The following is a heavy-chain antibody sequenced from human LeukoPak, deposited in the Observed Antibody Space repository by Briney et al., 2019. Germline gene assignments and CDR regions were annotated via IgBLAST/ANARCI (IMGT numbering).Heavy chain of an antibody. J-gene: IGHJ4*02. CDR3: AIRPGIAVAGNYYFDY. D-gene: IGHD6-19*01. V-gene: IGHV4-38-2*01. CDR1: GYSISSGYY. CDR2: IYHSGST. Sequence: SETLSLTCAVSGYSISSGYYWGWIRQPPGKGLEWIGSIYHSGSTYYNPSLKSRVTISVDTSKNKFSLKLSSVTAADTAVYYCAIRPGIAVAGNYYFDYWGQGTLVTVSS.